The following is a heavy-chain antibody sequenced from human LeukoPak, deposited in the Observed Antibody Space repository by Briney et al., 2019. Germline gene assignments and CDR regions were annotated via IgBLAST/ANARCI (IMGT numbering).Heavy chain of an antibody. CDR3: ARVRQLEFDH. Sequence: GGSLRLSCAASGFTFSDYYMSWVRQAPGKGLEWISYLSSSGTARYYADSVKGRFTISRDNAKNSLYLQMSSLRAEDTAVYYCARVRQLEFDHWGQGTLLTVSS. CDR2: LSSSGTAR. J-gene: IGHJ4*02. V-gene: IGHV3-11*01. CDR1: GFTFSDYY. D-gene: IGHD1-1*01.